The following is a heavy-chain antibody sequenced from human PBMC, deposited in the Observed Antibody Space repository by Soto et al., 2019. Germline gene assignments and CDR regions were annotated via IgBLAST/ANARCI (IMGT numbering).Heavy chain of an antibody. CDR1: GGSISSYY. J-gene: IGHJ4*02. CDR2: IYYSGST. V-gene: IGHV4-59*01. Sequence: SETLSLTCTVSGGSISSYYWSWIRQPPGKGLEWIGYIYYSGSTNYNPSLKSRVTISVDTSKNQFSLKLSSVTAADTAVYYCARGAGRLRPNHFDYWGQGTLVTVSS. D-gene: IGHD5-12*01. CDR3: ARGAGRLRPNHFDY.